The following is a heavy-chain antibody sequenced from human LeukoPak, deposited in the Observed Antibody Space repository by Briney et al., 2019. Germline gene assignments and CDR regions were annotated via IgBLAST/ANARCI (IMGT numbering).Heavy chain of an antibody. J-gene: IGHJ4*02. Sequence: GGSLRLSCEVSGFIFSYYGMNWVRQAPGEGLEWVSAISDSGDATYYADSVKGRFTISRDNSKSTLYLQMNNLRAEDTALYYCAKERDHSKPFDYWGQGTLVTVSS. CDR1: GFIFSYYG. D-gene: IGHD2-15*01. CDR3: AKERDHSKPFDY. CDR2: ISDSGDAT. V-gene: IGHV3-23*01.